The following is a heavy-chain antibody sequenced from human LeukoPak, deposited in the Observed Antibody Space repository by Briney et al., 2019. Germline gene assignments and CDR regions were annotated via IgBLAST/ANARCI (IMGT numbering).Heavy chain of an antibody. CDR2: INHSGST. D-gene: IGHD1-26*01. CDR3: ARSPLSGIVGAKTRWGTDY. J-gene: IGHJ4*02. Sequence: SETPSLTCAVYGGSFSGYYWSWIRQPPGKGLEWIGEINHSGSTNYNPSLKSRVTISVDTSKNQFSLKLSSVTAADTAVYYCARSPLSGIVGAKTRWGTDYWGQGTLVTVSS. V-gene: IGHV4-34*01. CDR1: GGSFSGYY.